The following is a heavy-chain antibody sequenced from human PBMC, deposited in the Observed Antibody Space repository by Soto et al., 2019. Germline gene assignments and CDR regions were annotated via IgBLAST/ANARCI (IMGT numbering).Heavy chain of an antibody. J-gene: IGHJ4*02. V-gene: IGHV4-30-4*01. CDR3: ARTSPSGSYFDY. D-gene: IGHD1-26*01. Sequence: PSETLSLTCTVSGGSISSGDYYWSWIRQPPGKGLEWIGYIYYSGSTYYNPSLKSRVTISVDTSKNQFSLKLSSVTAADTAVYYCARTSPSGSYFDYWGQGTLVTVFS. CDR2: IYYSGST. CDR1: GGSISSGDYY.